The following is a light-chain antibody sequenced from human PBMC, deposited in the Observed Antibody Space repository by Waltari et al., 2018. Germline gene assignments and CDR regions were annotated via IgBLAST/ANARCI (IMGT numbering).Light chain of an antibody. CDR3: QSYDSSLSGSGV. CDR1: RPKLGAGYD. CDR2: GNN. J-gene: IGLJ3*02. Sequence: QSILTTPPSVSGAPGQKVTISCTAHRPKLGAGYDVHFYQPLPGAAPNPLIHGNNDRPAGVPDRFTGSKSGTSASLDITGLQTEDEADYYCQSYDSSLSGSGVFGGGTKLTVL. V-gene: IGLV1-40*01.